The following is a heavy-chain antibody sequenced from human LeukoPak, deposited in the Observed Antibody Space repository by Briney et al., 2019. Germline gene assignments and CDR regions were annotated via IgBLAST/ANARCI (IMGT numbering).Heavy chain of an antibody. V-gene: IGHV3-48*03. D-gene: IGHD5-18*01. CDR1: GFTFSSYE. J-gene: IGHJ5*02. CDR3: ARAKSVDTAMWFDP. Sequence: PGGSLRLSCAASGFTFSSYEMNWVRQAPGKGLEWGSYISSSGSTIYYADSVKGRFTISRDNAKNSLYLQMNSLRAEDTAVYYCARAKSVDTAMWFDPWGQGTLVTVSS. CDR2: ISSSGSTI.